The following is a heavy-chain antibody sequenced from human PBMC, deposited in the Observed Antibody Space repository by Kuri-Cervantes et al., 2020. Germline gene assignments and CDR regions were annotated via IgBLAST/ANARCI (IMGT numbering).Heavy chain of an antibody. Sequence: ASVKVSCKASGYTFTSYAMHWVRQAPGQGLEWMGWISAYNGDTNYAQKFQGRVTMTTDTSTSTAYMELRSLRSDDTAVYYCARGRVPAAMYWFDPWGQGTLVTVSS. J-gene: IGHJ5*02. V-gene: IGHV1-18*01. CDR1: GYTFTSYA. CDR2: ISAYNGDT. CDR3: ARGRVPAAMYWFDP. D-gene: IGHD2-2*01.